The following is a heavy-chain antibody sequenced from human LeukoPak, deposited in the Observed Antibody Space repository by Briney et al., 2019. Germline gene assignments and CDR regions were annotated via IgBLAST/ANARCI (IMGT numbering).Heavy chain of an antibody. CDR1: GGSISSNY. J-gene: IGHJ5*02. CDR2: IYTSGST. V-gene: IGHV4-4*09. Sequence: SETLSLTCTVSGGSISSNYWSWIRQPPGKGLEWIGYIYTSGSTNYNPSLKSRVTISVDTSKNQFSLKLSSVTAADTAVYYCARLIKVAWFDPWGQGTLVTVSA. D-gene: IGHD2-15*01. CDR3: ARLIKVAWFDP.